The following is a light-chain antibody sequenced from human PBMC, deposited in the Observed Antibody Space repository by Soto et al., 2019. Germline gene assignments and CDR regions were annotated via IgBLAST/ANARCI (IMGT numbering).Light chain of an antibody. V-gene: IGLV1-44*01. CDR3: ASWDDSLNGYV. Sequence: QSVLTQPPSASGTPGQRVTISCSGSSSNIGNNFVKWYQQFPGTAPKLLIYSNNQRPSGVPDRFSGSKSGTSASLAISGLQSEDEADYYCASWDDSLNGYVFGTGTKVTVL. CDR2: SNN. CDR1: SSNIGNNF. J-gene: IGLJ1*01.